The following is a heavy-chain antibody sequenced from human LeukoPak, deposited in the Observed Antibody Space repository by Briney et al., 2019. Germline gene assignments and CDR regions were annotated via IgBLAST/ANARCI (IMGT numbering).Heavy chain of an antibody. CDR2: IYSGGTT. Sequence: GGSLRLSCVVSGFTVTMSWVRQAPGKGLEWVSVIYSGGTTSYADSVKGRFPVYRDNSKNTLYLQMNSLRAEDTAVYYCASKLTSGYWGQGTLVTVSS. CDR1: GFTVT. J-gene: IGHJ4*02. CDR3: ASKLTSGY. V-gene: IGHV3-66*01. D-gene: IGHD4-17*01.